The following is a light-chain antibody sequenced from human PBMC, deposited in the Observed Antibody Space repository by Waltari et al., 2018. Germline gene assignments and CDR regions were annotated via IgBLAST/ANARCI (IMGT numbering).Light chain of an antibody. V-gene: IGLV1-40*01. CDR3: QSYDTSLSVV. CDR2: GST. J-gene: IGLJ3*02. Sequence: HSVLTQPPSVSGAPGQRVTISCTGSGSNIGAGSGVHRYQQLPRAAPKLLISGSTTRPLGVPDRFFGSTSGTSASLTITGLQAEDEADYYCQSYDTSLSVVFGGGTKLTVL. CDR1: GSNIGAGSG.